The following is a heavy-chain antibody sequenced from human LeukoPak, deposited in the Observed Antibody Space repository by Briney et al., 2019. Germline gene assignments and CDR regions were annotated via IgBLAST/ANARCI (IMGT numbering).Heavy chain of an antibody. D-gene: IGHD6-13*01. CDR2: IYSSGST. CDR3: ARGGGAAARYYYYYYYYMDV. Sequence: PSETLSLTCTVSGGSISSGSYYWSWIRQPAGKGLEWIGRIYSSGSTNYNPSLKSRVTMSVDTSKNQFSLKLSSVTAADTAMYYCARGGGAAARYYYYYYYYMDVWGKGTTVTVSS. J-gene: IGHJ6*03. V-gene: IGHV4-61*02. CDR1: GGSISSGSYY.